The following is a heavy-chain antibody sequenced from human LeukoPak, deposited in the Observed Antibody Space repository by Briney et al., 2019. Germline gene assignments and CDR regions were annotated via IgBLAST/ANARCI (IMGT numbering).Heavy chain of an antibody. CDR3: AKELSVLMVYARTGIDIDY. V-gene: IGHV3-30*18. J-gene: IGHJ4*02. CDR1: GFTFSSYG. D-gene: IGHD2-8*01. Sequence: PGRSLRLSCAASGFTFSSYGMHWVRQAPGKGLEWVAVISYDGSNKYYADSVKGRFTISRDNSKNTLYLQMNSLRAEDTAVYYCAKELSVLMVYARTGIDIDYWGQGTLVTVSS. CDR2: ISYDGSNK.